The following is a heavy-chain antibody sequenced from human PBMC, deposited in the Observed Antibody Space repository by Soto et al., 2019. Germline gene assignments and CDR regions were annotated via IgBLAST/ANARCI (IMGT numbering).Heavy chain of an antibody. CDR1: GGSVSSGSYY. D-gene: IGHD2-15*01. CDR2: IYYSGST. Sequence: SETLSLTCTVSGGSVSSGSYYWSWIRQPPGKGLEWIGYIYYSGSTNYNPSLKSRVTISVDTSKNQFSLKLSSVTAADTAVYYCAKRTYCSGGSCYGMDVWGQGTTVTVSS. CDR3: AKRTYCSGGSCYGMDV. V-gene: IGHV4-61*01. J-gene: IGHJ6*02.